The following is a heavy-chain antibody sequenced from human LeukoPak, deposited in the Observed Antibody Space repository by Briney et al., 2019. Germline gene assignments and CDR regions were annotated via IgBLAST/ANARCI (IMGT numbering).Heavy chain of an antibody. CDR1: GGSISSYY. D-gene: IGHD5-24*01. Sequence: SETLSLTCTVSGGSISSYYWSWIRQPPGKGLEWIGYIYYTGITRYNPSLKSRVTISVDTSKNQRSLNLNSVTAADTAIYYCAREMATGSGAFDIWGQGTMVTVSS. CDR2: IYYTGIT. J-gene: IGHJ3*02. CDR3: AREMATGSGAFDI. V-gene: IGHV4-59*01.